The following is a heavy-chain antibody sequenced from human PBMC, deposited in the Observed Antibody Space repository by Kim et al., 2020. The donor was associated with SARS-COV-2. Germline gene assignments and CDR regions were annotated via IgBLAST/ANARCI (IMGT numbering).Heavy chain of an antibody. V-gene: IGHV3-23*01. CDR3: AKGEDIVVVPAAMSY. J-gene: IGHJ4*02. D-gene: IGHD2-2*01. Sequence: VKGRLTNTRDNSKNTLYLQMNSLRAEDKAVYYCAKGEDIVVVPAAMSYWGQGTLVTVSS.